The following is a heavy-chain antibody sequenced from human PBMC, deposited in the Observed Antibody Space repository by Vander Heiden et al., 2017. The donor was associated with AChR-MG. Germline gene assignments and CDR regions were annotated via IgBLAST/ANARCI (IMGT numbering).Heavy chain of an antibody. CDR1: GGSISSGGYS. CDR2: IYHSGST. V-gene: IGHV4-30-2*01. J-gene: IGHJ5*02. CDR3: ARVILAARSWFDP. D-gene: IGHD6-6*01. Sequence: QLQLQESGSGLVKPSQTLSLTCAVSGGSISSGGYSWSWIRRPPGKGLEWIGYIYHSGSTYYNPSLKSQVTISVVRSKNQFSLKLSSVTAADTAVYYCARVILAARSWFDPWGQGTLVTVSS.